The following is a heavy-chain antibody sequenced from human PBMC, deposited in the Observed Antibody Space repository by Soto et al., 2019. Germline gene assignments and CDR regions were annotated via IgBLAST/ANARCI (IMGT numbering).Heavy chain of an antibody. CDR3: AGDQAPGRHPGDY. Sequence: QVQLVQSGAEVKKPGASVKVSCKASGYTFTSYYMHWVRQAPGQGLEWMGIINPSGGSTSYAQKCPGSVTRTRDTATSTGYMELSRLRCEDTAVYYCAGDQAPGRHPGDYWGQGTLVTVSS. CDR1: GYTFTSYY. D-gene: IGHD1-26*01. J-gene: IGHJ4*02. V-gene: IGHV1-46*01. CDR2: INPSGGST.